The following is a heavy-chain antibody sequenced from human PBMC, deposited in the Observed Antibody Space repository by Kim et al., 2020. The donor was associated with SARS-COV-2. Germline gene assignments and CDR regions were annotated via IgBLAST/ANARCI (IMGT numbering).Heavy chain of an antibody. CDR1: GFTFDDYA. Sequence: GGSLRLSCAASGFTFDDYAMHWVRQAPGKGLEWVSLISGDGGSTYYADSVKGRFTISRDNSKNSLYLQMNSLRTEDTALYYCAKDLLAYLRLGELSYGMDVWGQATTVTVSS. V-gene: IGHV3-43*02. D-gene: IGHD3-16*02. CDR2: ISGDGGST. CDR3: AKDLLAYLRLGELSYGMDV. J-gene: IGHJ6*02.